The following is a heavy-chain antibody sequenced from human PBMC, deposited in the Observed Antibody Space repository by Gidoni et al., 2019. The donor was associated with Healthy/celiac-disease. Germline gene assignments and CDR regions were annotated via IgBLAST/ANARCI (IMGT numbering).Heavy chain of an antibody. Sequence: QVQLQESVPGLVRPSETLSLTCTVPGGSISSYYLSWIRQPPGKGLEWIGYIYYSGSTNHNPALKSRVTISVDTSKNQFSLQLSSVTAADTAVYYCARQGDGIVGATGWFDPWGQGTLVTVSS. CDR1: GGSISSYY. CDR2: IYYSGST. J-gene: IGHJ5*02. V-gene: IGHV4-59*08. D-gene: IGHD1-26*01. CDR3: ARQGDGIVGATGWFDP.